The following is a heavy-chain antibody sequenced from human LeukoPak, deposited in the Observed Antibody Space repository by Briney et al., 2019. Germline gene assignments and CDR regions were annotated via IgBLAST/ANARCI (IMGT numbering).Heavy chain of an antibody. CDR3: AREVPGCSGGSCYSTGSWFDP. J-gene: IGHJ5*02. Sequence: SETLSLTCAVYGGSFSGYYWSWIRQPPGKGLEWIGEINHSGSTNYNPSLKSRVTMSVDTSKNHFSLKLNSVTAADTAVYYCAREVPGCSGGSCYSTGSWFDPWGQGTLVTVSS. CDR1: GGSFSGYY. V-gene: IGHV4-34*01. CDR2: INHSGST. D-gene: IGHD2-15*01.